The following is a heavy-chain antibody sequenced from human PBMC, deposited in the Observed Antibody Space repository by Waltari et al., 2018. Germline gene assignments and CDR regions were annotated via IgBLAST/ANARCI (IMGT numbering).Heavy chain of an antibody. D-gene: IGHD3-10*01. J-gene: IGHJ4*02. CDR3: ASGRGDFDY. CDR2: IKQDGSEK. V-gene: IGHV3-7*01. Sequence: EVQLVESGGGLVQPGGSLRLSCAASGFTFSSYWMSWVRQAPGKGMEWVANIKQDGSEKYYLDSVKGRFTISRDNAKKSLYLQMNSLRAEDTAVYYCASGRGDFDYWGQGTLVTVSS. CDR1: GFTFSSYW.